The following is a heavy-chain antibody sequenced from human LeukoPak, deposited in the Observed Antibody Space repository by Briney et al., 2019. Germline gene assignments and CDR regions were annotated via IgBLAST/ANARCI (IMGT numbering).Heavy chain of an antibody. CDR3: ARDPPSEQWPPLQYFQH. CDR1: GSTFSSYA. D-gene: IGHD6-19*01. J-gene: IGHJ1*01. CDR2: ISYDGSNK. V-gene: IGHV3-30-3*01. Sequence: PGRSLRLSCAASGSTFSSYAMHWVRQAPGKGLEWVAVISYDGSNKYYADSVKGRFTISRDNSKNTLYLQMNSLRAEDTVVYYCARDPPSEQWPPLQYFQHWGQGTLATVSS.